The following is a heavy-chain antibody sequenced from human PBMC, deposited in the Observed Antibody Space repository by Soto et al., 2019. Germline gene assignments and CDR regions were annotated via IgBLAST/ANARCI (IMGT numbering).Heavy chain of an antibody. CDR2: ISWNSGSI. D-gene: IGHD3-10*01. V-gene: IGHV3-9*01. J-gene: IGHJ5*01. Sequence: PGGSLRLSCAASGFTFDDYAMHWVRQAPGKGLEWVSGISWNSGSIGYADSVKGRFTISRDNAKNSLYLQMNSLRAEDTALYYCAKDMVRGPMRGWFDSWGQGTLVTVSS. CDR3: AKDMVRGPMRGWFDS. CDR1: GFTFDDYA.